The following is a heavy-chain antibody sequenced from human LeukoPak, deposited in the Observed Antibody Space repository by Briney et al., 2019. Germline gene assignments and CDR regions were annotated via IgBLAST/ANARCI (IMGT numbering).Heavy chain of an antibody. D-gene: IGHD3-10*01. CDR1: GGTFSSYA. V-gene: IGHV1-69*13. J-gene: IGHJ4*02. CDR2: IIPIFGTA. CDR3: ARDPPLTTLLWFGEYTTDY. Sequence: ASVKVSCKASGGTFSSYAISWVRQAPGQGLEWMGGIIPIFGTANYAQKFQGRVTITADESTSTAYMELSSLRSEDTAVYYCARDPPLTTLLWFGEYTTDYWGQGTLVTVSS.